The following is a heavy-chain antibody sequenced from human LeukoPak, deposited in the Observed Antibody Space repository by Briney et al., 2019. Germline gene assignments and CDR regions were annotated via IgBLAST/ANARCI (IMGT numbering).Heavy chain of an antibody. CDR2: ISWNSGSI. Sequence: GGSLRLSCAASGFTFDDYAMHWVRQAPGKGLEWVSGISWNSGSIGYADSVKGRFTISRDNAKNSLYLQMSSLRAEDTALYYCAKVRSGSSPFDYWGQGTLVTVSS. J-gene: IGHJ4*02. D-gene: IGHD6-19*01. V-gene: IGHV3-9*01. CDR1: GFTFDDYA. CDR3: AKVRSGSSPFDY.